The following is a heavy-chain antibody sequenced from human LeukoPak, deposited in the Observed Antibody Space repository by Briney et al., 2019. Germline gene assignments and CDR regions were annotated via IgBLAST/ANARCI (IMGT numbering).Heavy chain of an antibody. Sequence: ASVKVSCKASGYTFTSYGIGWVRQAPGQGLEWMGWISAYNGNTNYAQKLQGRVTMTTDTSTSTAYMELRSLRSDDTAVYYCARGPYCSGGTCYSQYFDYWGQGTLVTVSS. D-gene: IGHD2-15*01. CDR2: ISAYNGNT. CDR1: GYTFTSYG. V-gene: IGHV1-18*01. CDR3: ARGPYCSGGTCYSQYFDY. J-gene: IGHJ4*02.